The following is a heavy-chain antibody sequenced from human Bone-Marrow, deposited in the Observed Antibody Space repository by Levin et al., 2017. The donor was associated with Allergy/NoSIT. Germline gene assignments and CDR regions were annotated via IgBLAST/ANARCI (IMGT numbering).Heavy chain of an antibody. Sequence: GESLKISCVASGFIFSNLGMNWVRQAPGKGLEWVAIIWDDGSYQYYADSVKGRFTISRDNSKNTLYLDMRSLRAEDTGVYYCAGNTDAGLDIWGQGTTVTVSS. V-gene: IGHV3-33*01. CDR1: GFIFSNLG. CDR3: AGNTDAGLDI. CDR2: IWDDGSYQ. J-gene: IGHJ6*02.